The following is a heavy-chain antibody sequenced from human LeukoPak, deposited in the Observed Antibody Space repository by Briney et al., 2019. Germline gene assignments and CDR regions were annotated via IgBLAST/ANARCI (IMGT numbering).Heavy chain of an antibody. CDR1: GGSISSSSYY. D-gene: IGHD6-13*01. V-gene: IGHV4-39*07. Sequence: NSSETLSLTCTVSGGSISSSSYYWGWIRQPPGKGLEWIGSIYYSGSTYYNPSLKSRVTISVDTPKNQFSLKLSSVTAADTAVYYCARTTEAHSWRTRYYDYYMDVWGKGTTVAVSS. CDR2: IYYSGST. J-gene: IGHJ6*03. CDR3: ARTTEAHSWRTRYYDYYMDV.